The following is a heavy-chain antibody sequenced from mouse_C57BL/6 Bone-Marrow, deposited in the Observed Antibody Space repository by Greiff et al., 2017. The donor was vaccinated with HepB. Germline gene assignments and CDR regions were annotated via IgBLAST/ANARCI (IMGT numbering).Heavy chain of an antibody. CDR1: GFNIKDDY. Sequence: EVQLQQSGAELVRPGASVKLSCTASGFNIKDDYMHWVKQRPEQGLEWIGWIDPENGDTEYASKFQGKATITADTSSNTAYLQLSSLTSEDTAVYYCITTGGYFDVWGTGTTVTVSS. D-gene: IGHD1-1*01. J-gene: IGHJ1*03. CDR3: ITTGGYFDV. CDR2: IDPENGDT. V-gene: IGHV14-4*01.